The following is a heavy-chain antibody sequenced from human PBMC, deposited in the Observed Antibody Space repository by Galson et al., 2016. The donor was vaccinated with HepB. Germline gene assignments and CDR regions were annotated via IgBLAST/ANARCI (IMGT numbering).Heavy chain of an antibody. D-gene: IGHD3-9*01. CDR2: RRNKPSSYTT. CDR3: AKERITIFLPKHGYGMDV. CDR1: GFIFSDHY. Sequence: SLRLSCATSGFIFSDHYMDWVRQAPGKGLEWVARRRNKPSSYTTEYAASVEGRFTISRDDSKTFAYLQMNSLRAEDTAVYYCAKERITIFLPKHGYGMDVWGQGTTVTVSS. V-gene: IGHV3-72*01. J-gene: IGHJ6*02.